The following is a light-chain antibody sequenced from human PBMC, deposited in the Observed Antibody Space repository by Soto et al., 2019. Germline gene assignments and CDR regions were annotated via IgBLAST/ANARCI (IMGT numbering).Light chain of an antibody. J-gene: IGLJ1*01. Sequence: QSVLTQPASVSGSPGQSITISCTGTSSDVGGYNYVSWYQQHLGKAPKLMIYEVSNRPSGVSNRFSGSKSGNTASLTISGLQAEDEADYYCSSYTSSSTLVFGTGTKAPS. V-gene: IGLV2-14*01. CDR1: SSDVGGYNY. CDR3: SSYTSSSTLV. CDR2: EVS.